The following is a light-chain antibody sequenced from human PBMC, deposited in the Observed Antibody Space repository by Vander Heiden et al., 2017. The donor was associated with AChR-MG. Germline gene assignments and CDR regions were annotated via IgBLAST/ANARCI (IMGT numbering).Light chain of an antibody. CDR3: ATWDDSLNGVVV. Sequence: QSVLTQPPSASGTPVQRVTISCSGSSSNIGSYTVNWFQQLPGTAPKLLMYNNDQRSSGVPDRFSGSKSGTSASLAISGLQSEDEADYYCATWDDSLNGVVVFGGGTKLTVL. CDR2: NND. CDR1: SSNIGSYT. V-gene: IGLV1-44*01. J-gene: IGLJ3*02.